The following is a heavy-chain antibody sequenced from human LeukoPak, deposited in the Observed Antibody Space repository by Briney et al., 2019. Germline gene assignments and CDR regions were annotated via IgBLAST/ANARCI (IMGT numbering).Heavy chain of an antibody. CDR1: GGTLSGYY. D-gene: IGHD2-15*01. J-gene: IGHJ5*02. V-gene: IGHV4-34*08. CDR3: ASLVVATRTFDP. Sequence: SETLSLTCAVYGGTLSGYYWSWIRQPPGKGLEWIGEIKEREKTNYNPSLKSRVTISIDTSKNQFPLKLSSVTAADTAVYYCASLVVATRTFDPWGQGTLVTVSS. CDR2: IKEREKT.